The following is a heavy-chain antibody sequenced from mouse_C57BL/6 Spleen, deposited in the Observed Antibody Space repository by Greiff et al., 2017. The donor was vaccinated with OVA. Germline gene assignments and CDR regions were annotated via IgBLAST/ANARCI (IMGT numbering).Heavy chain of an antibody. Sequence: EVKVVESGGDLVKPGGSLKLSCAASGFTFSSYGMSWVRQTPDKRLEWVATISSGGSYTYYPDSVKGRFTISRDNAKNTLYLQMSSLKSEDTAMYYCAREFITTVVPYWYFDVWGTGTTVTVSS. J-gene: IGHJ1*03. CDR3: AREFITTVVPYWYFDV. CDR1: GFTFSSYG. V-gene: IGHV5-6*01. CDR2: ISSGGSYT. D-gene: IGHD1-1*01.